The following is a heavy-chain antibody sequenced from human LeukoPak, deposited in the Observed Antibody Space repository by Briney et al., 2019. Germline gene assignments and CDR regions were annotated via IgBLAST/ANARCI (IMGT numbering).Heavy chain of an antibody. D-gene: IGHD1-26*01. J-gene: IGHJ6*03. CDR1: GFTFSNAW. Sequence: GGSLRLSCAASGFTFSNAWMSWVRQAPGKGLEWVGRIKSKTDGGTTDYAAPVKGRFTISRDDSKNTLYLQMNSLKTEDTAVYYCTTKPEGATTPDYYYYYMDVWGKGTTVTISS. CDR2: IKSKTDGGTT. V-gene: IGHV3-15*01. CDR3: TTKPEGATTPDYYYYYMDV.